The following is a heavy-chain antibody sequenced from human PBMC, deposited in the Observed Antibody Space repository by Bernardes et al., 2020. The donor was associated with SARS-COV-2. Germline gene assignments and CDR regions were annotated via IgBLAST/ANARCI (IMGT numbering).Heavy chain of an antibody. D-gene: IGHD2-15*01. V-gene: IGHV3-7*01. CDR3: AREGDIGFDY. Sequence: RGSLRLSCAASGFTFSSYWMSWVRQAPGTGLEWVANIKQDGSEQYYVDSVKGRFTISRDNAKNSLYLQMNSLRAEDTAVYYCAREGDIGFDYWGQGTLVTVSS. J-gene: IGHJ4*02. CDR1: GFTFSSYW. CDR2: IKQDGSEQ.